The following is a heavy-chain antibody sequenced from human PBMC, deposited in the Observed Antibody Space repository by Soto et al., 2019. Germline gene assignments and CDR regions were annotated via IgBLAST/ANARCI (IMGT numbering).Heavy chain of an antibody. Sequence: PVGSLRLSCAASGFTFSSYSMNWVRQAPGKGLEWVSSISSSSSYIYYADSVKGRFTISRDNAKNSLYLQMNSLRAEDTAVYYCARDPVRGYQRKFDYWGQGTLVTVSS. D-gene: IGHD3-22*01. V-gene: IGHV3-21*01. CDR1: GFTFSSYS. J-gene: IGHJ4*02. CDR2: ISSSSSYI. CDR3: ARDPVRGYQRKFDY.